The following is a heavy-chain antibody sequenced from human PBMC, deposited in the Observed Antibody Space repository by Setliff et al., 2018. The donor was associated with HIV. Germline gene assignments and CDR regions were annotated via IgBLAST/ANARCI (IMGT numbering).Heavy chain of an antibody. V-gene: IGHV3-30*01. CDR1: GFTFDDYS. D-gene: IGHD3-22*01. CDR3: AREGGSSGYCGYFDY. CDR2: ISVDGSGK. J-gene: IGHJ4*02. Sequence: GGSLRLSCAASGFTFDDYSIHWVRQPPGKGLEWVAAISVDGSGKFYADSVKGRFTISRDNSRNTLYLQMNSLRDEDTAVYYCAREGGSSGYCGYFDYWGQGTLVTVSS.